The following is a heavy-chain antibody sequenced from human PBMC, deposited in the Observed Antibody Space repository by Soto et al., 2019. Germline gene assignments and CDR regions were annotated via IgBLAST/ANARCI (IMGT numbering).Heavy chain of an antibody. D-gene: IGHD3-3*01. CDR3: ASRITIFGVVIPY. J-gene: IGHJ4*02. Sequence: GGSLRLSCAASGFTFSSYAMTWVRQAPGKGLEWVSAISDSGGSTYYVDSVKGRFTISRDNSKNTLYLQMNSLRAEDTALYYCASRITIFGVVIPYWGQEPWSPSPQ. CDR2: ISDSGGST. V-gene: IGHV3-23*01. CDR1: GFTFSSYA.